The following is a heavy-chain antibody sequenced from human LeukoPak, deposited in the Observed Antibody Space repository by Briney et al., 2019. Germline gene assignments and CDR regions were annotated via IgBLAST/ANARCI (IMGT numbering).Heavy chain of an antibody. Sequence: GESLKISCKGSGYSFTSYWIGWVRQMPGKGLEWMGIIYPGDSDTRYSPSFQGQVTISADKSISTAYLQWSSLKASDTAMYYCASSYAYCGGDCYPGYWCQGTLVTVSS. D-gene: IGHD2-21*02. CDR3: ASSYAYCGGDCYPGY. V-gene: IGHV5-51*01. CDR1: GYSFTSYW. CDR2: IYPGDSDT. J-gene: IGHJ4*02.